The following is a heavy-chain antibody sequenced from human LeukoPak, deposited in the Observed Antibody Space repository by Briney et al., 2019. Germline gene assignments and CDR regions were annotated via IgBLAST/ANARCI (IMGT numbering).Heavy chain of an antibody. D-gene: IGHD4-17*01. CDR3: ARTYGDYDYYYGMDV. CDR1: GITVSSHY. Sequence: GGSLRLSCAASGITVSSHYMTWVRQAPGKGLEWVSVIDSGGSTNSADSVKGRFSVSRDNSKNTLYLQMNSLRVEDTAVYYCARTYGDYDYYYGMDVWGQGTTVTVSS. CDR2: IDSGGST. J-gene: IGHJ6*01. V-gene: IGHV3-66*01.